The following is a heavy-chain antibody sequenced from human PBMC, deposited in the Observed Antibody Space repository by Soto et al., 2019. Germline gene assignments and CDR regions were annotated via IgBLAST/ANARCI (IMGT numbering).Heavy chain of an antibody. CDR3: ARLDSTMITFDY. Sequence: QVQLVQSGAEVKKPGSSVRVSCKTSGDTFSNYAIGWVRQAPGQGLEWTGSIIPLFGTADYPQKFQGRVTITADKSTTTVYMELSSLRSDDTAIYYCARLDSTMITFDYWGQGTLITVSS. CDR2: IIPLFGTA. J-gene: IGHJ4*02. D-gene: IGHD5-18*01. CDR1: GDTFSNYA. V-gene: IGHV1-69*06.